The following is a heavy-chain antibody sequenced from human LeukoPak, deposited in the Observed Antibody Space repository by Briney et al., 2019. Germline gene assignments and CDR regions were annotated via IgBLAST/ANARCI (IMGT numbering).Heavy chain of an antibody. CDR2: ISAYNGNT. V-gene: IGHV1-18*03. Sequence: ASVKVSCKASGYTFTSYGISWVRQAPGQGLEWMGWISAYNGNTNYAQKLQGRVTMTTDTSASTAYMELSSLRSEDMAVYYCAREGEYYDSSGPLRYWGQGTLVTVSS. CDR3: AREGEYYDSSGPLRY. CDR1: GYTFTSYG. D-gene: IGHD3-22*01. J-gene: IGHJ4*02.